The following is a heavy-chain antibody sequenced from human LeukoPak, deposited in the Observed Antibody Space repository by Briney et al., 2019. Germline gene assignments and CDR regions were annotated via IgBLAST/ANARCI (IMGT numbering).Heavy chain of an antibody. D-gene: IGHD3-9*01. Sequence: SGTLSLTCSVSGGSVSSGNYFWGWIRQPPGKGLEWIGNINYIGSTAYNPSLKSRVTMSVDTSKNQFSLKMTSVTAADTAVYYCARLSKGRYFDYIFDYWGQGTLVTVSS. CDR1: GGSVSSGNYF. V-gene: IGHV4-39*01. CDR2: INYIGST. J-gene: IGHJ4*02. CDR3: ARLSKGRYFDYIFDY.